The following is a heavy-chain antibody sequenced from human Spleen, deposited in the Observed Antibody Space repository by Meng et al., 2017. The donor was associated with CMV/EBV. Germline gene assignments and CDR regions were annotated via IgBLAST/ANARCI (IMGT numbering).Heavy chain of an antibody. Sequence: ASVKVSCKSSGYTLTDYYMHWVRQAPGQGLEWMGWINPNSGGTNYAQKFPGRVTMTRDTSISTAYMELSRLTSDDTAIYYCARGGRVVMVFNWFDPWGQGSLVTVSS. CDR2: INPNSGGT. D-gene: IGHD2-8*01. J-gene: IGHJ5*02. V-gene: IGHV1-2*02. CDR1: GYTLTDYY. CDR3: ARGGRVVMVFNWFDP.